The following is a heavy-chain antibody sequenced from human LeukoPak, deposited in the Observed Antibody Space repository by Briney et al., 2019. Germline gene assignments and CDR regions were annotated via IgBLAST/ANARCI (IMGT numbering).Heavy chain of an antibody. CDR2: IKSDGGST. D-gene: IGHD2-2*01. CDR3: ARGYCSSVSCPEAPFDI. V-gene: IGHV3-74*01. Sequence: QPGGSLRLSCAASGFTLTSYWMHWVRQAPGKGLVWVSRIKSDGGSTTYADSVKGRFTISRDNAKNTLYLQMKSLRVEDTAVYYCARGYCSSVSCPEAPFDIWGQGTMVTVSS. J-gene: IGHJ3*02. CDR1: GFTLTSYW.